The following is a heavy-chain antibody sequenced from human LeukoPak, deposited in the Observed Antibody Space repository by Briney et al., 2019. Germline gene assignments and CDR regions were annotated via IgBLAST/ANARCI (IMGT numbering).Heavy chain of an antibody. J-gene: IGHJ4*02. CDR2: INLIGGLT. CDR1: GYTYTSYY. V-gene: IGHV1-46*01. CDR3: ARQQRIQYMNFAY. Sequence: ASVKVSCKASGYTYTSYYIHWLRQAPGQGPQWMGMINLIGGLTHYAPKFQGRVTMTRDTSTSTVYMELSSLGSEDTAVYYCARQQRIQYMNFAYWGQGALVTVSS. D-gene: IGHD3/OR15-3a*01.